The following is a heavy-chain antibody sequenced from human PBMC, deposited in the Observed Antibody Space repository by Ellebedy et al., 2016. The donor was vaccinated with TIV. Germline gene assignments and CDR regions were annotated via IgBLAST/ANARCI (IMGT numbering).Heavy chain of an antibody. CDR3: ARVDLGLAFDY. Sequence: GGSLRLSCAVSGFTVSGNYMGWVRQAPGKGLEWVSIIYSSGITYYADSVKGRFTISRDISKNTGYLQMNSLRAEDTAVYYCARVDLGLAFDYWGRGTLVTVSS. CDR1: GFTVSGNY. D-gene: IGHD3/OR15-3a*01. J-gene: IGHJ4*02. V-gene: IGHV3-53*01. CDR2: IYSSGIT.